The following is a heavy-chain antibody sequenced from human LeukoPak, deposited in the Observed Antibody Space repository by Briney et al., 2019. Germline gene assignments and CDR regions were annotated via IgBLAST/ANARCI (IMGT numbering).Heavy chain of an antibody. J-gene: IGHJ4*02. D-gene: IGHD1/OR15-1a*01. CDR2: IYYSGST. Sequence: SETLSLTCTVSGGSISSYYWSWIRQPPGKGLEWIGYIYYSGSTNYNPSLKSRVTISVDTSKNQFSLKLSSVTAADTAVYYCASVFEHKDYWGQGTLVTVSS. V-gene: IGHV4-59*01. CDR3: ASVFEHKDY. CDR1: GGSISSYY.